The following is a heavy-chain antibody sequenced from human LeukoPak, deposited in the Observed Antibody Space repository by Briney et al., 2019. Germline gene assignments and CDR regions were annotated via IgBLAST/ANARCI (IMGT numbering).Heavy chain of an antibody. D-gene: IGHD3-22*01. Sequence: GGSLRLSCAASGFTFSSYWMHWVRQAPGKGLVWVSRINNDGSSTSYADSVKGRFTISRDNAKNTLYLQMNSLRAEDTAVYYCARGDDSYYWGQGTLVTVSS. V-gene: IGHV3-74*01. J-gene: IGHJ4*02. CDR3: ARGDDSYY. CDR1: GFTFSSYW. CDR2: INNDGSST.